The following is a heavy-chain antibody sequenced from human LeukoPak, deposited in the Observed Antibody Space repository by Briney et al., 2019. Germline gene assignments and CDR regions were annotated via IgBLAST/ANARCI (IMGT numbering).Heavy chain of an antibody. D-gene: IGHD2-2*01. Sequence: GASVTVSCKASGGTFSSYAISWVRQAPGQGLEWMGGIIPIFGTANYAQKFQGRVTITADESTSTAYMELSSLRSEDTAVYYCARDSPSGTIGVNWFDPWGQGTLVTVSS. J-gene: IGHJ5*02. CDR2: IIPIFGTA. CDR1: GGTFSSYA. CDR3: ARDSPSGTIGVNWFDP. V-gene: IGHV1-69*13.